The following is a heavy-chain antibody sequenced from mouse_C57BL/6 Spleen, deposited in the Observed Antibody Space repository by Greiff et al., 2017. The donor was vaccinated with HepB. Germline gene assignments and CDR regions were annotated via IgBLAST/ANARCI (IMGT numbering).Heavy chain of an antibody. Sequence: EVHLVESGGGLVKPGGSLKLSCAASGFTFSSYTMSWVRQTPEKRLEWVATISGGGGNTYYPDSVKGRFTISRDTATNTLYLQMSSLRSEDTALYYCARSHDYDAWFAYWGQGTLVTVSA. CDR2: ISGGGGNT. CDR3: ARSHDYDAWFAY. D-gene: IGHD2-4*01. CDR1: GFTFSSYT. J-gene: IGHJ3*01. V-gene: IGHV5-9*01.